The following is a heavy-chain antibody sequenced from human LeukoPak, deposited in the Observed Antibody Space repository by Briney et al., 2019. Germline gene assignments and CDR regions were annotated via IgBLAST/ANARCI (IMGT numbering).Heavy chain of an antibody. D-gene: IGHD3-10*01. Sequence: PSETLSLTCTVSGGSISSYYWSWIRQPPEKGLEWIAYIYYSGSTNYNPSLKSRVTISVDTSKNQFSLKLSSVTAADTAVYYCARAVGGDGSGSLWGPGTLVTVSS. J-gene: IGHJ4*02. V-gene: IGHV4-59*01. CDR1: GGSISSYY. CDR3: ARAVGGDGSGSL. CDR2: IYYSGST.